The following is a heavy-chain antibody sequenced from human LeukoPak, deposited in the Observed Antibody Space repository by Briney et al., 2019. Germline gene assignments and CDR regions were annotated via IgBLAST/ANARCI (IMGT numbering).Heavy chain of an antibody. J-gene: IGHJ6*02. CDR1: GGSFSGYY. Sequence: SETLSLTCAVYGGSFSGYYWSWIRQPPGKGLGWIGEINHSGSTNYNPSLKSRVTISVDTSKNQFSLKLSSVTAADTAVYYCAGGFLTTTPLDERNYYYYYGMDVWGQGTTVTVSS. D-gene: IGHD1-1*01. CDR2: INHSGST. CDR3: AGGFLTTTPLDERNYYYYYGMDV. V-gene: IGHV4-34*01.